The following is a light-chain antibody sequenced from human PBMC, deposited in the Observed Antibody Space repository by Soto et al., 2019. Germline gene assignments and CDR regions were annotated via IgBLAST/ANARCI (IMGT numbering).Light chain of an antibody. Sequence: DIVMTQSPDSLAVSLGERATINCKSSQRVLYSSSNKNYLAWYQQKPGQPPKLLIYWASTRESGVPDRFSGSGSGTDFTLTISSLPGEDVAVYYCQQYCSSPWSFGQGTKVEIK. CDR1: QRVLYSSSNKNY. CDR2: WAS. CDR3: QQYCSSPWS. V-gene: IGKV4-1*01. J-gene: IGKJ1*01.